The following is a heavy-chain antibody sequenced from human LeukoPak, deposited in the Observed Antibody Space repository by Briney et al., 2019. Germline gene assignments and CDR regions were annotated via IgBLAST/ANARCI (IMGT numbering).Heavy chain of an antibody. D-gene: IGHD2-15*01. V-gene: IGHV3-23*01. CDR2: ISGSGGST. CDR3: AKDRAVVVVAASPTDY. CDR1: GFTFSSYA. J-gene: IGHJ4*02. Sequence: GGSLRLSCTVSGFTFSSYAMNWVRQAPGKGLEWVSAISGSGGSTYYADSVKGRFTISRDNPKNTLYLQVNSLRAEDTAVYYCAKDRAVVVVAASPTDYWGQGTLVTVSS.